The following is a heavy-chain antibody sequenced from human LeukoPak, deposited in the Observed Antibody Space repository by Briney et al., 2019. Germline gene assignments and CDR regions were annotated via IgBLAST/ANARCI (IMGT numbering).Heavy chain of an antibody. CDR2: ISSSSYI. D-gene: IGHD2-2*01. V-gene: IGHV3-21*01. J-gene: IGHJ4*02. CDR1: GFTFSSYS. CDR3: ARGSRFTIPFDY. Sequence: GGSLRLSCAASGFTFSSYSMNWVRQAPGKGLEWVSSISSSSYIYYADSVKGRFTISRDNAKNSLYLQMNSLRAEDTAVYYCARGSRFTIPFDYWGQGTLVTVSS.